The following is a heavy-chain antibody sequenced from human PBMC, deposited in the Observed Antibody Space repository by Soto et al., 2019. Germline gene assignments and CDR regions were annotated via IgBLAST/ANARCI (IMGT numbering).Heavy chain of an antibody. CDR3: XXXXXXXXXXXXXDP. CDR2: IIPIFGTA. J-gene: IGHJ5*02. Sequence: QVQLVQSGAEVKKPGSSXKVXCKASGGTFSSYAISWVRQAPGQGLEWMGGIIPIFGTANYAQKFQGRVTITADESTSTAYMELSSLRSEDTAXYXXXXXXXXXXXXXXXDPWGQGTLVTVSS. CDR1: GGTFSSYA. V-gene: IGHV1-69*12.